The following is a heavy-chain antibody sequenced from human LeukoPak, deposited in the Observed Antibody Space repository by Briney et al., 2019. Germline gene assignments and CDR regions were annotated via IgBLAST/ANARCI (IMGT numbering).Heavy chain of an antibody. D-gene: IGHD6-19*01. CDR2: ISGSGGST. CDR1: GFTFSSHG. V-gene: IGHV3-23*01. Sequence: GGTLRLSCAASGFTFSSHGMSWVRQAPGKGLEWVSAISGSGGSTYYADSVKGRFTMSRDNSKNTLYLQMNSLRAEDTAVYYCAKALGYSSGWTQRGAYYYYYYMDVWGKGTTVTISS. J-gene: IGHJ6*03. CDR3: AKALGYSSGWTQRGAYYYYYYMDV.